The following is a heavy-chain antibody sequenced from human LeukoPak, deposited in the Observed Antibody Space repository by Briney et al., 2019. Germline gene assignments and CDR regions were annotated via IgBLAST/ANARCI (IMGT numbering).Heavy chain of an antibody. CDR3: ARYSSPVGNCFDP. CDR2: IPDRGGGT. V-gene: IGHV3-23*01. CDR1: GFTFSTYA. D-gene: IGHD5-18*01. Sequence: GGSLRLSCAASGFTFSTYAMTWVRQAPGRGLEWVSTIPDRGGGTYYADSVKGRFTISRDNAKNSLYLQMNSLRAEDTAVYYCARYSSPVGNCFDPWGQGTLVTVSS. J-gene: IGHJ5*02.